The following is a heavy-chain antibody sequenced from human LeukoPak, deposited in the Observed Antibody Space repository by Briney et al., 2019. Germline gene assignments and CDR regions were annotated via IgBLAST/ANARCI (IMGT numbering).Heavy chain of an antibody. CDR2: ISSSGSTI. D-gene: IGHD1-26*01. CDR3: ARDRIVGATKKLDY. J-gene: IGHJ4*02. CDR1: GFTFSSYE. Sequence: GGSLRLSCAASGFTFSSYEMNWVRQAPGKGLEWVSYISSSGSTIYYADSVKGRFTISRDNAKNSLYLQMNSLRAEDTALYYCARDRIVGATKKLDYWGQGTLVTVSS. V-gene: IGHV3-48*03.